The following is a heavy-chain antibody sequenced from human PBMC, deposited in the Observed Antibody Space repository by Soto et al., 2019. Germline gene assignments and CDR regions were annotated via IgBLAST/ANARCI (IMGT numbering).Heavy chain of an antibody. CDR3: AKDQAAGGTISRYFQD. V-gene: IGHV3-23*01. Sequence: GGSLRLSCEASRFTFSSYAMSWVRQAPGKGLEWVSGISGGGGTTYYADSVKGRFTISRDNSKNTLYLQVNSLRAEDTAVYYCAKDQAAGGTISRYFQDWGQGTLVTRLL. CDR2: ISGGGGTT. D-gene: IGHD6-13*01. CDR1: RFTFSSYA. J-gene: IGHJ1*01.